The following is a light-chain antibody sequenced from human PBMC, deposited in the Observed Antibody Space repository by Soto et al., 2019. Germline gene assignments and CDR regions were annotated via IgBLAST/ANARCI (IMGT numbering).Light chain of an antibody. Sequence: EIVMTQSPATLSVSPGERATLSCRASQSVSSNLAWYQQKPGQAPRLLIYGASTRATGIPARFSGSGSGTDFTLTISSLQSEDFAVYYCQQYNNWSYTFGQGTNLEIK. V-gene: IGKV3-15*01. J-gene: IGKJ2*01. CDR2: GAS. CDR1: QSVSSN. CDR3: QQYNNWSYT.